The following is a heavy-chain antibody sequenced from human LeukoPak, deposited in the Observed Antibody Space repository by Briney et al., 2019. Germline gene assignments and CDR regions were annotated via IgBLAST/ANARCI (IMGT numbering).Heavy chain of an antibody. Sequence: GGSLRLSCAASGFTVSSNYMSWVRQAPGKGLEWVSVIYSGGSTYYADSVKGRFTISRDNSKNSLYLQLSSLRVEDTAIYFCAKERARDVFTGPFFFDFWGQGDLVTVSS. CDR1: GFTVSSNY. D-gene: IGHD3-9*01. CDR3: AKERARDVFTGPFFFDF. V-gene: IGHV3-66*01. J-gene: IGHJ4*02. CDR2: IYSGGST.